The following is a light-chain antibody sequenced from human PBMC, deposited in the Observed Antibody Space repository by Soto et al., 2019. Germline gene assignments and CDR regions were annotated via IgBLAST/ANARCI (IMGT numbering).Light chain of an antibody. V-gene: IGKV3-20*01. CDR3: QQYGRSPEFT. CDR2: GAS. CDR1: QSVSSSY. J-gene: IGKJ2*01. Sequence: EIVLTQSPGTLSLSPGERATLSCRASQSVSSSYLAWYQQKPGQAPRLLTYGASSRATGIPDRFSGSGSGTDFTLTISRLEPEDFAVYYCQQYGRSPEFTFGQGTKLEIK.